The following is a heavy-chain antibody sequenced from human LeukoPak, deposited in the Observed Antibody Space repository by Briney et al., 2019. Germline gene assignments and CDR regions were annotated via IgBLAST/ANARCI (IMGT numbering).Heavy chain of an antibody. V-gene: IGHV4-59*08. CDR2: IYYSGST. CDR3: ARHKYGSFFDP. J-gene: IGHJ5*02. D-gene: IGHD6-6*01. Sequence: ASETLSLTCTVSGGSISSHYWSWIRQPPGKGLEWIGYIYYSGSTNYNPSLKSRVTISVDTSKNQFSLKLSSVTAADTAVYYCARHKYGSFFDPWGQGTLVTVSS. CDR1: GGSISSHY.